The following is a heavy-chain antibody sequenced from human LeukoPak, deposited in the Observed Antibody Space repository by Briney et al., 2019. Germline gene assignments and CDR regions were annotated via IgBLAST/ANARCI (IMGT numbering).Heavy chain of an antibody. D-gene: IGHD2-15*01. CDR3: ARAGCSGGSCYFMVY. Sequence: GASVKVSCKASGGTFSSYAISWVRQAPGQGLEWMGGIIPIFGTANYAQKFQGRVTITADESTSTAYMELSGLRSEDTAVYYCARAGCSGGSCYFMVYWGQGTLVTVSS. CDR1: GGTFSSYA. V-gene: IGHV1-69*13. CDR2: IIPIFGTA. J-gene: IGHJ4*02.